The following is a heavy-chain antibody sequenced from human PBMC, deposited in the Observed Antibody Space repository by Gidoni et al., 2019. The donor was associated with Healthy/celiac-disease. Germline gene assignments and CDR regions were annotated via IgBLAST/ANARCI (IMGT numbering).Heavy chain of an antibody. V-gene: IGHV3-23*01. CDR1: GFTFSRSA. CDR2: ISGSGGST. J-gene: IGHJ4*02. D-gene: IGHD3-9*01. CDR3: AKDDYYDILTGPIPFDY. Sequence: VQLLESGGGLVQPGGSLRLSFAASGFTFSRSAMSWVRQAPGKGLEWVSAISGSGGSTYYADSVKGRFTISRYNSKNTLYLQMNSLRAEDTAVYYCAKDDYYDILTGPIPFDYWGQGTLVTVSS.